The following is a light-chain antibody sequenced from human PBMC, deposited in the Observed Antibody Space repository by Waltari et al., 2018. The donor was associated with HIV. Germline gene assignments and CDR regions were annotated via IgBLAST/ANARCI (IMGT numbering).Light chain of an antibody. CDR1: SSDVGSFKY. CDR3: SSYGGGNTVL. Sequence: QSALTQPHSVSGSPGQSVTISCTRTSSDVGSFKYVSWYQQHPGKAPKLMIYDVTKWPSGVPDRFSGSKSGNTASLTVSGLQAEDEADYYCSSYGGGNTVLFGGGTRLTVL. V-gene: IGLV2-8*01. CDR2: DVT. J-gene: IGLJ3*02.